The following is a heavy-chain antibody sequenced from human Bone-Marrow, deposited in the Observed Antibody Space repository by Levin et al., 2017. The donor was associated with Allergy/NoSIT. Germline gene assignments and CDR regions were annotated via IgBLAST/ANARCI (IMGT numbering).Heavy chain of an antibody. V-gene: IGHV1-2*04. CDR2: INPNSGGT. D-gene: IGHD6-13*01. J-gene: IGHJ6*02. Sequence: ASVKVSCKASGYTFTGYYMHWVRQAPGQGLEWMGWINPNSGGTNYAQKFQGWVTMTRDTSISTAYMELSRLRSDDTAVYYCARGFGYSSSPPYYYYYYGMDVWGQGTTVTVSS. CDR1: GYTFTGYY. CDR3: ARGFGYSSSPPYYYYYYGMDV.